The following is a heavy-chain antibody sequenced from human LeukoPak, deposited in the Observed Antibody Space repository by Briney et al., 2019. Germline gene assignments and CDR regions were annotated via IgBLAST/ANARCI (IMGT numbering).Heavy chain of an antibody. D-gene: IGHD6-13*01. J-gene: IGHJ6*02. CDR1: GYTFTSYY. CDR3: ASSQPIAAAGTDYYFGMDV. Sequence: ALVKVSCKASGYTFTSYYMHWVRQAPGQGLEWMGMINPGGGSTTYAQKFQGRVTMTRDTSTSTVYMELSSLRSEDTAVYYCASSQPIAAAGTDYYFGMDVWGQGTTVTVSS. V-gene: IGHV1-46*01. CDR2: INPGGGST.